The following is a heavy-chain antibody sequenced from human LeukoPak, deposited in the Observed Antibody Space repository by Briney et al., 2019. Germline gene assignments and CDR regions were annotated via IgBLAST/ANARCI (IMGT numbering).Heavy chain of an antibody. J-gene: IGHJ3*02. D-gene: IGHD6-13*01. Sequence: ASVKVSCKASGYTFTSYGISWVRQAPGQGLEWMGWISAYNGNTNYAQKLQGRVTMTTDTSTSTAYMELRSLRSDDTAVYYCAREKKGGQQLSNAFDIWGQGTMVTVSS. V-gene: IGHV1-18*01. CDR3: AREKKGGQQLSNAFDI. CDR1: GYTFTSYG. CDR2: ISAYNGNT.